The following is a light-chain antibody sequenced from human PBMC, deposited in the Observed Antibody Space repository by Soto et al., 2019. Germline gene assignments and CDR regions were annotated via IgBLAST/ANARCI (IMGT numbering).Light chain of an antibody. CDR2: AAS. Sequence: DIQMTQSPSFLSASVGDRVTITCRASQGIDTYLAWYQQKPGQVPKLLIYAASTLQSGVPSRFSGSGSGTDLTLTISSLQPEDVATYFCQKYTRAPFTFGPGTKVDIK. CDR1: QGIDTY. CDR3: QKYTRAPFT. J-gene: IGKJ3*01. V-gene: IGKV1-27*01.